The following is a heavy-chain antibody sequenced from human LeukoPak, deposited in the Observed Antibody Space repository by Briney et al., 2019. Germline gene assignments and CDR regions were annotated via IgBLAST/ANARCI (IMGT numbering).Heavy chain of an antibody. CDR2: IGGLGEST. D-gene: IGHD3-9*01. J-gene: IGHJ6*02. Sequence: GGSLRLSCAASGFTVSSNHVSWVRQAPGKGLEWVSTIGGLGESTNYGDSVKGRFTISRDNSKNTLYLQMNNLRAEDTAVYYCAKDRDIILTGHGMDVWGQGTTVTVSS. CDR1: GFTVSSNH. V-gene: IGHV3-23*01. CDR3: AKDRDIILTGHGMDV.